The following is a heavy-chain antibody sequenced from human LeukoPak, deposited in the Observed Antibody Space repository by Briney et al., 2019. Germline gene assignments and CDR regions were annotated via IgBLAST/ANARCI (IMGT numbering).Heavy chain of an antibody. D-gene: IGHD3-16*02. CDR3: ARDPTTIRLGELSFDY. CDR2: ISYDGSNK. CDR1: GFTLTEHA. Sequence: GGSLRLSCAVSGFTLTEHALSWVRQAPGKGLEWVAVISYDGSNKYYADSVKGRFTISRDNSKNTLYLQMNSLRAEDTAVYYCARDPTTIRLGELSFDYWGQGTLVTVSS. V-gene: IGHV3-30-3*01. J-gene: IGHJ4*02.